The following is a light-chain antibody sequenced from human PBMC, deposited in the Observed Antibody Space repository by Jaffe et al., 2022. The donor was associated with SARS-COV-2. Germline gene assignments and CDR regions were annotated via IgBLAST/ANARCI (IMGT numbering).Light chain of an antibody. CDR2: TAS. J-gene: IGKJ3*01. Sequence: DIQLTQSPSFLSASVGVRVTITCRASQGISRFLAWCQQKPGKDPKFLISTASTLRNGAPSRFSGSGSGTEFTLTISSLQPEDFAICYCQQPHGSRLTFGPGTKVNIK. V-gene: IGKV1-9*01. CDR1: QGISRF. CDR3: QQPHGSRLT.